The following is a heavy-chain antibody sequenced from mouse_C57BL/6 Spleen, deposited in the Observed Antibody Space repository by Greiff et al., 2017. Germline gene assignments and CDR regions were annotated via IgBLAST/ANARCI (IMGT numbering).Heavy chain of an antibody. D-gene: IGHD1-1*01. Sequence: EVKLQESGGGLVKPGASLKLSCAASGFTFSDYGMHWVRQAPEKGLEWVAYISSGSSTIYYADTVKGRFTISRDNAKNTLFLQMTSLRSEDTAMYYCARSPVRGLRYLDYWGQGTTLTVSS. J-gene: IGHJ2*01. CDR3: ARSPVRGLRYLDY. CDR2: ISSGSSTI. CDR1: GFTFSDYG. V-gene: IGHV5-17*01.